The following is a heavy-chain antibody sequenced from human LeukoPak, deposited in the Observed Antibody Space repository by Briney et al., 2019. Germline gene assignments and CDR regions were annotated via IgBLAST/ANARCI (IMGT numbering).Heavy chain of an antibody. Sequence: GSLRLSCAASGFTFSSYEMNWVRQAPGKGLEWVSYISTGGSTIYYADSVKGRFTISRDNAKNSLYLQMNSLRAEDTAVYYCARAGCSGSSCPYRNWFDPWGQGTLVTVSS. D-gene: IGHD2-2*01. CDR3: ARAGCSGSSCPYRNWFDP. CDR1: GFTFSSYE. CDR2: ISTGGSTI. V-gene: IGHV3-48*03. J-gene: IGHJ5*02.